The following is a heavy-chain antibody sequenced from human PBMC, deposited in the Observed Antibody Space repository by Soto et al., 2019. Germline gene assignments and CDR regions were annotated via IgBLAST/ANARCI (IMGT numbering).Heavy chain of an antibody. V-gene: IGHV4-39*01. J-gene: IGHJ5*02. CDR3: ARHRYCRGGSGYHLDNWFDP. D-gene: IGHD2-15*01. CDR2: IHYSGGT. CDR1: GGSIRTSGYS. Sequence: QLQLQESGPGLVKPSETLSLTCTVSGGSIRTSGYSWGWIRQPPGKGLEWIGSIHYSGGTYYNPSLKRRVTMSVDSSKNRFSLRLSSVPAADTAVYSCARHRYCRGGSGYHLDNWFDPWGQGTLVTVSS.